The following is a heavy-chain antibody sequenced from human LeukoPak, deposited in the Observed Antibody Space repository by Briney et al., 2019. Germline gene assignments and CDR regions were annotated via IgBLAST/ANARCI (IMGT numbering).Heavy chain of an antibody. CDR3: AKVRFGVTARYYFDY. D-gene: IGHD3-10*01. CDR2: ISGSDTT. CDR1: GFTFKNCG. V-gene: IGHV3-23*01. Sequence: PGGSLRLSCAASGFTFKNCGMSWVRQAPGKGLEWVSAISGSDTTYYAASVKGRFTISRDHSENTLYLQMNSLRAEDTAVYYCAKVRFGVTARYYFDYWGQGTLVTVSS. J-gene: IGHJ4*02.